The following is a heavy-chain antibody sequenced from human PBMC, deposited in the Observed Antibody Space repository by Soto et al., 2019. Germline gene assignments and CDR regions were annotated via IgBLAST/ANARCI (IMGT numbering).Heavy chain of an antibody. CDR3: ARVVAARTTKSYYYYGMDA. J-gene: IGHJ6*02. D-gene: IGHD6-6*01. Sequence: PSETLSLTCAVSGGSFSGYYWSWIRQPPGKGLEWIGEINHSGSTNYNPSLKSRVTISVDTSKNQFSLKLSSVTAADTAVYYCARVVAARTTKSYYYYGMDAWGQGTTVTVSS. CDR1: GGSFSGYY. CDR2: INHSGST. V-gene: IGHV4-34*01.